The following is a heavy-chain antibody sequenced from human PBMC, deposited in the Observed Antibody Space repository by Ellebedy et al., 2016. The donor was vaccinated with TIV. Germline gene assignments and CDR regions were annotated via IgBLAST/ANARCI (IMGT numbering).Heavy chain of an antibody. D-gene: IGHD4-23*01. CDR2: ISSDGSYT. Sequence: GESLKISCVASGFTFSAYTMTWVRQAPGKGLEWVSHISSDGSYTPYADSVKGRFTISRDNANNTLYLQMNSLRADDTSVYYCVIDRPGNSANADYWGQGTLVTVSS. J-gene: IGHJ4*02. V-gene: IGHV3-74*01. CDR3: VIDRPGNSANADY. CDR1: GFTFSAYT.